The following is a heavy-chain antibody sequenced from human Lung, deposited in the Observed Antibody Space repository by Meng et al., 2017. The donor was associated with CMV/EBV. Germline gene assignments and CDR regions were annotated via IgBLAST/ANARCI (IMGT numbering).Heavy chain of an antibody. J-gene: IGHJ4*02. D-gene: IGHD6-6*01. CDR3: AKDRIAARRGYFDY. V-gene: IGHV3-30*02. Sequence: SCAASGFTFSSYGMHWVRQAPGKGLEWVAFIRYDGSNKYYADSVKGRFTISRDNSKNTLYLQMNSLRAEDTAVYYCAKDRIAARRGYFDYWGQGKXVTVSS. CDR1: GFTFSSYG. CDR2: IRYDGSNK.